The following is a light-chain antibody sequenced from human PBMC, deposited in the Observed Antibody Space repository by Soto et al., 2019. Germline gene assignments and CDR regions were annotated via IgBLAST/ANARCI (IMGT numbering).Light chain of an antibody. CDR3: QQRCNWPLT. J-gene: IGKJ4*01. CDR2: GAS. CDR1: QSVSSY. V-gene: IGKV3-11*01. Sequence: EIVLTQSPATLSLSPGERATLSCRASQSVSSYLAWYQQKPGQAPRLLIYGASNRATGIPARFSGSGSGTDFTLTISSLEPEDFAVYYCQQRCNWPLTFGGGTKVEIK.